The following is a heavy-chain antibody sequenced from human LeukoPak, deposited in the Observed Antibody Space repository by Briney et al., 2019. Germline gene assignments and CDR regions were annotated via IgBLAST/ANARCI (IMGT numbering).Heavy chain of an antibody. J-gene: IGHJ4*02. V-gene: IGHV4-59*08. D-gene: IGHD3-3*01. CDR1: GGSISSYY. CDR2: IYYSGST. Sequence: SETLSLTCTVSGGSISSYYWSWIRQPPGKGLEWIGYIYYSGSTNYNPSLKSRVTISVDTSKNQFSLKLSSVTAADTAVYYCARQTDTTYYDFWSGSGPFDYWGQGTLVTVSS. CDR3: ARQTDTTYYDFWSGSGPFDY.